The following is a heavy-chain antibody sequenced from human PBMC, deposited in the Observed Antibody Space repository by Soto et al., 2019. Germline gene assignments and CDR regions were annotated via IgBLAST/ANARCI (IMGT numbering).Heavy chain of an antibody. J-gene: IGHJ4*02. Sequence: LRLSCAASGFTFSNAWMSWVRQAPGKGLEWVGRIKSKTDGGTTDYAAPVKGRFAISRDDSKNTLYLQMNSLKTEDTAVYYCTTDLVWDFFGEVINFDYWRQGTLVTVSS. CDR3: TTDLVWDFFGEVINFDY. D-gene: IGHD3-3*01. CDR2: IKSKTDGGTT. V-gene: IGHV3-15*01. CDR1: GFTFSNAW.